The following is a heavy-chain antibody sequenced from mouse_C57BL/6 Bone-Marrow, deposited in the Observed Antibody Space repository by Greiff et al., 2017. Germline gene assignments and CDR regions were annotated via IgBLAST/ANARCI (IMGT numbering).Heavy chain of an antibody. D-gene: IGHD1-1*01. Sequence: EVMLVESGGGLVKPGGSLKLSCAASGFTFSSYAMSWVRQTPEKRLEWVATISDGGSYTYYPDNVKGRFTISRDNAKNNLYLQMSHLKSEDTAMYYCARDWDYYGSIYDYFDYWGQGTTLTVSS. CDR3: ARDWDYYGSIYDYFDY. CDR2: ISDGGSYT. V-gene: IGHV5-4*01. J-gene: IGHJ2*01. CDR1: GFTFSSYA.